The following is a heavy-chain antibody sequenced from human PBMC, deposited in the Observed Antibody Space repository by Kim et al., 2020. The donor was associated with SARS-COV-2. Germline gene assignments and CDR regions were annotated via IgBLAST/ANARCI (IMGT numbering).Heavy chain of an antibody. CDR1: GDSVSGNNDV. J-gene: IGHJ3*02. Sequence: SQTLSLTCAISGDSVSGNNDVRNWIRQSPSRGLEWLGRTYYRSKWYNDYAVSVKSRITINPDTSKNQFSLQLNSVTPEDTAVYYCARDFPRTDAFDIWGQGTMVTVSS. CDR3: ARDFPRTDAFDI. V-gene: IGHV6-1*01. CDR2: TYYRSKWYN.